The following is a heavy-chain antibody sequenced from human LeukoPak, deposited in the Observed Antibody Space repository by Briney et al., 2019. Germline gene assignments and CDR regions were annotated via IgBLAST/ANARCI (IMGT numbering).Heavy chain of an antibody. CDR2: ISVYNGNT. V-gene: IGHV1-18*01. CDR3: ATVVRGVIYYYYGMDV. D-gene: IGHD3-10*02. Sequence: ASVKVSCKTSGYTFTNYGISWVRQAPGQGLEWMGWISVYNGNTTYAQKLQGRVTMTTDTSTSTVYMELRSLRSDDSAVYYCATVVRGVIYYYYGMDVWGQGITVTVSS. CDR1: GYTFTNYG. J-gene: IGHJ6*02.